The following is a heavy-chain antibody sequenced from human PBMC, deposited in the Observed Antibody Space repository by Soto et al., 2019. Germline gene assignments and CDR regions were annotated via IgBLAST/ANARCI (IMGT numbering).Heavy chain of an antibody. J-gene: IGHJ3*02. D-gene: IGHD3-10*02. CDR3: ARSGYYYDRDAFDI. CDR2: ITPFNGNT. V-gene: IGHV1-45*02. Sequence: QMQLVQSGAEVKKTGSSVMVSCKASGYTFTYRYLHWVRQAPGQALEWMGWITPFNGNTNYAQKFQDRVTITRDRSMSTGYIELSSLRSEDTAMYYCARSGYYYDRDAFDIWGQGTMVTVSS. CDR1: GYTFTYRY.